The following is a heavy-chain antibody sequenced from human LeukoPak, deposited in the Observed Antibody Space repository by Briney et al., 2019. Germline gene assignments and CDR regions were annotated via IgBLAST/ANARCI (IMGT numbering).Heavy chain of an antibody. CDR1: GFTFSSYG. CDR2: IRYDGSNK. J-gene: IGHJ3*02. CDR3: AKGGSSARGAFDI. V-gene: IGHV3-30*02. D-gene: IGHD6-6*01. Sequence: GGSLRLSCAASGFTFSSYGMHWVRQAAGKGLEWVAFIRYDGSNKYYADSVKGRFTISRDNSKNTLYLQMNSLRAEDTAVYYCAKGGSSARGAFDIWGQGTMLTVSS.